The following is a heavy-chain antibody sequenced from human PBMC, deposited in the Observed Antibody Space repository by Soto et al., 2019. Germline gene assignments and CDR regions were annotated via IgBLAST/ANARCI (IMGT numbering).Heavy chain of an antibody. J-gene: IGHJ4*02. V-gene: IGHV3-11*01. D-gene: IGHD2-8*01. CDR3: ARDRKILYDPFDY. CDR2: ISSSGSTI. CDR1: GFTCSDYY. Sequence: PGGSLRLSCAASGFTCSDYYMSWIRQAPGKGLEWVSYISSSGSTIYYADSVKGRFTISRDNAKNSLYLQMNSLRAEDTAVYYCARDRKILYDPFDYWGQGTLVTVSS.